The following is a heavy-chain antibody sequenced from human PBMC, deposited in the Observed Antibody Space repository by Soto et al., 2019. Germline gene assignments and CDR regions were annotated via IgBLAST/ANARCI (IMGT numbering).Heavy chain of an antibody. J-gene: IGHJ4*02. V-gene: IGHV4-34*01. CDR3: ARGSSLWFGDRYYFDY. D-gene: IGHD3-10*01. CDR2: INHSGST. CDR1: GGSFSGYY. Sequence: PSETLSLTCAVYGGSFSGYYWSWIRQPPGKGLEWIGEINHSGSTNYNPSLKSRVTISVGTSKNQFSLKLSSVTAADTAVYYCARGSSLWFGDRYYFDYWGQGTLVTVSS.